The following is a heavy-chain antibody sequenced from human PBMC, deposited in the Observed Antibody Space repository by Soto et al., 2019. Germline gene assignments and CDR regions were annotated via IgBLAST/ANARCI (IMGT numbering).Heavy chain of an antibody. CDR2: IWFDGSNK. CDR3: ARGQLPAATTYFDF. V-gene: IGHV3-33*01. Sequence: QVHLVESGGGVVQPGGSLRLSCAASGFTFSSYAIHWVRQAPGKGLEWVAIIWFDGSNKYYADSVKGRFSISRDNSKNTLFLQIDSLRAEDPAVYYCARGQLPAATTYFDFWGQGTLVIVSS. J-gene: IGHJ4*02. CDR1: GFTFSSYA. D-gene: IGHD2-15*01.